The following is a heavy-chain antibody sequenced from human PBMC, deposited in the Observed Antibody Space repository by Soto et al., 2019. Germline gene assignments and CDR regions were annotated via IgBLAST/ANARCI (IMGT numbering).Heavy chain of an antibody. J-gene: IGHJ6*02. CDR1: GGTFSSYA. V-gene: IGHV1-69*01. CDR3: ARDLTIAARTPSYYYYYGMDV. CDR2: IIPIFGTA. D-gene: IGHD6-6*01. Sequence: QVQLVQSGAEVKKPGSSVKVSCKASGGTFSSYAISWVRQAPGQGLEWMGGIIPIFGTANYAQKFKGRVTITADESTSTAYRELSSLRSEDRAVYYCARDLTIAARTPSYYYYYGMDVWGQGTTVTVSS.